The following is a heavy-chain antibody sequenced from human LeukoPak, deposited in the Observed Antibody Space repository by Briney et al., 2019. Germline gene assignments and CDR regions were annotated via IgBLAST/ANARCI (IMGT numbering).Heavy chain of an antibody. D-gene: IGHD2-15*01. V-gene: IGHV1-2*02. J-gene: IGHJ4*02. Sequence: ASVKVSCKASGHTFTGYYMHWLRQAPGQGLEWMGWINPNNGGTNYAQRFQGRVTMTRDTSINTAYMEVGRLRFDDTAVYYCASGPSLGTTHPYFDYWGQGTLVTASS. CDR1: GHTFTGYY. CDR2: INPNNGGT. CDR3: ASGPSLGTTHPYFDY.